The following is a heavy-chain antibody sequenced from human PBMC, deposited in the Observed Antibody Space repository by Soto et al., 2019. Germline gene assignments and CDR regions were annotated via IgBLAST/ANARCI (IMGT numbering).Heavy chain of an antibody. V-gene: IGHV4-4*02. CDR2: TFHSGTT. J-gene: IGHJ4*02. Sequence: SETLSLTCEVSGGSVSSNNWWSWVRQAPGKGLEWIGETFHSGTTNYNPSLRSRVTISVDKSSNQFSLKMNSVTAADTAVYYCARDTSVNFYLGPFEYWGQXMQVTV. D-gene: IGHD1-1*01. CDR1: GGSVSSNNW. CDR3: ARDTSVNFYLGPFEY.